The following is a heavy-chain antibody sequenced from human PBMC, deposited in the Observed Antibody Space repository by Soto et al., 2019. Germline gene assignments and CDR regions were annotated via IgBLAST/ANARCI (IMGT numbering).Heavy chain of an antibody. J-gene: IGHJ4*02. V-gene: IGHV3-9*01. Sequence: EVQLVESGGGLVQPGRSLRLSCAASGFTFDDYAMHWVRQAPGKGLEWVSGISWNSGSIGYADSVKGRFTISRDNAKNSLYLQMNSLRAEDTALYYCAKDKLFLGDSMYYFDYWGQGTLVTVSS. CDR2: ISWNSGSI. CDR1: GFTFDDYA. D-gene: IGHD2-15*01. CDR3: AKDKLFLGDSMYYFDY.